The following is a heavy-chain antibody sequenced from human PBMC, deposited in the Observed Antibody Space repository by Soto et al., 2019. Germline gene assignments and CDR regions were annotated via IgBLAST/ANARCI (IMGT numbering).Heavy chain of an antibody. CDR2: INPNSGNI. D-gene: IGHD3-10*01. V-gene: IGHV1-8*01. CDR1: GNTFTSYD. J-gene: IGHJ4*02. CDR3: ARGRASGSYYLLDY. Sequence: ASVKVSCKASGNTFTSYDTNWVRQATGHGLEWMGWINPNSGNIGYAQKFQGRVTMTRDTAIRTAYMEVSRLRSDDTAVYHCARGRASGSYYLLDYWGQGTLVTVSS.